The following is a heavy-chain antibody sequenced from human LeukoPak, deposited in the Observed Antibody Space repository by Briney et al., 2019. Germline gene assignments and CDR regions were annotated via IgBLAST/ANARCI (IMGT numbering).Heavy chain of an antibody. D-gene: IGHD1-26*01. J-gene: IGHJ4*02. CDR1: GFTFSDYY. Sequence: PGGSLRLSCAASGFTFSDYYMSWIRQAPGKGLEWVSSISSSSSYIYYADSVKGRFTISRDNAKSSLYLQMNSLRAEDTAVYYCARELVGATNDYWGQGTLVTVSS. CDR2: ISSSSSYI. V-gene: IGHV3-11*06. CDR3: ARELVGATNDY.